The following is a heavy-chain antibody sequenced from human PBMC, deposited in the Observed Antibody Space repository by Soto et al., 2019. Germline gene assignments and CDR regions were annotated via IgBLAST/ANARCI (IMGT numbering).Heavy chain of an antibody. V-gene: IGHV1-69*13. D-gene: IGHD2-2*01. CDR2: IIPIFGTA. Sequence: ASVKVSCKASGGTFSSYAISWVRQAPGQGLEWMGGIIPIFGTANYAQKFQGRVTITADESTSTAYMELSSLRSEDTAVYYCARADCSSTSCYYYYYYCMDVWGQGTTVTVSS. CDR3: ARADCSSTSCYYYYYYCMDV. CDR1: GGTFSSYA. J-gene: IGHJ6*02.